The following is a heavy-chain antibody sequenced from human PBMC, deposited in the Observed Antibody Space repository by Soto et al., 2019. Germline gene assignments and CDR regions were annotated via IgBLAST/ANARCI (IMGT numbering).Heavy chain of an antibody. CDR3: ARGRGYSSSWAYYYYGMDV. CDR1: GYTFTSYD. D-gene: IGHD6-13*01. CDR2: MNPNSGNT. V-gene: IGHV1-8*01. J-gene: IGHJ6*02. Sequence: QVQLVQSGAEVKKPGASVKVSCKASGYTFTSYDINWVRQATGQGLEWMGWMNPNSGNTGYAQKFQGRVTMTRNTSISTAYMELSSLRSEDTAVYYCARGRGYSSSWAYYYYGMDVWGQGTTVTVS.